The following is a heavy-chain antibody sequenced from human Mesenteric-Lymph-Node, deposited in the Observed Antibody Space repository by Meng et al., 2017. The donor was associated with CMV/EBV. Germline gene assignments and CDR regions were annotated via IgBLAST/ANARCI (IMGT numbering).Heavy chain of an antibody. CDR3: ASCGYTYGYCDAFDI. V-gene: IGHV4-59*12. CDR2: VYYSGNT. CDR1: GASISTYY. Sequence: LRLSCTVSGASISTYYWSWIRQSPGKGLEWIGYVYYSGNTRFNPSVESRATISVDMLKNQFSLKLNSVTAADTAVYYCASCGYTYGYCDAFDIWGQGTVVTVSS. D-gene: IGHD5-18*01. J-gene: IGHJ3*02.